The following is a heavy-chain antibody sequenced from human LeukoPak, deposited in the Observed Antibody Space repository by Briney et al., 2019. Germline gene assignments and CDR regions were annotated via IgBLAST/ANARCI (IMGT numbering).Heavy chain of an antibody. J-gene: IGHJ6*03. Sequence: GRSLRLSCAASGFTFSSYGMHWVRQAPGKGLEWVAVIWYDGSNKYYADSVKGRFTISGDNSKNTLYLQMNSLRAEDTAVYYCARDRNFWSGYRPGGYYYYYMDVWGKGTTVTVSS. V-gene: IGHV3-33*01. D-gene: IGHD3-3*01. CDR1: GFTFSSYG. CDR2: IWYDGSNK. CDR3: ARDRNFWSGYRPGGYYYYYMDV.